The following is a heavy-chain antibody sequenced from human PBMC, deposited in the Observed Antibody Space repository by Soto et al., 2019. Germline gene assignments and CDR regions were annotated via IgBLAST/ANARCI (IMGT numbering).Heavy chain of an antibody. V-gene: IGHV3-74*01. CDR3: AREVPTTTRGGYYHSYGMDV. CDR2: LDTDGTST. Sequence: PGGSLRLSCAASGFTFSTYWMHWVRQAPGKGLVWVSRLDTDGTSTSYADSVKGRFTISRDTAKNTLYLQMNSLRAEDTAVYYCAREVPTTTRGGYYHSYGMDVWGQGTTVTVSS. CDR1: GFTFSTYW. J-gene: IGHJ6*02. D-gene: IGHD2-2*01.